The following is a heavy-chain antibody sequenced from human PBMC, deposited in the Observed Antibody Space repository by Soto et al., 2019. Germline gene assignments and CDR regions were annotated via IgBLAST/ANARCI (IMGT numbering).Heavy chain of an antibody. V-gene: IGHV1-2*02. CDR1: GYTFTVYY. CDR3: ARDLAKGGGSAGFDY. J-gene: IGHJ4*02. Sequence: ASVKVSCKASGYTFTVYYMHWVRQAPGQGLEWMGWINPKSGGTMYPQKFQGRVTMTWDTSISTAYIALTRLRSDDTAVYYCARDLAKGGGSAGFDYWGQGTLVTVSS. CDR2: INPKSGGT. D-gene: IGHD1-26*01.